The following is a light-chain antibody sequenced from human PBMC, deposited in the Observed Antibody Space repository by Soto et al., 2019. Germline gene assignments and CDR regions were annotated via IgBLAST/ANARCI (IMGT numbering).Light chain of an antibody. V-gene: IGLV3-1*01. CDR2: QDT. CDR3: QAWDSSTGV. CDR1: KLGDKY. Sequence: SYELTQPPSVSVSPGQTASITCSGDKLGDKYVCWYQQKPGQSPVLVIYQDTKRPSGIPERFSGSNSGNTATLTISGTQTMDEADYYCQAWDSSTGVFGGGTKLTVL. J-gene: IGLJ2*01.